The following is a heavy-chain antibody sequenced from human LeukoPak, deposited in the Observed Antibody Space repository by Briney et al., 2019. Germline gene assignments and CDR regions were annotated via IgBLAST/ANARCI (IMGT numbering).Heavy chain of an antibody. Sequence: ASVKVSCKASGYTFTSYGINWARQAPGQGLEWMGIINPSGGSTSYAQKFQGRVTMTRDTSTSTVYMELSSLRSEDTAVYYCARIYSYGYKSAADYWGQGTLVTVSS. CDR3: ARIYSYGYKSAADY. V-gene: IGHV1-46*01. CDR1: GYTFTSYG. J-gene: IGHJ4*02. D-gene: IGHD5-18*01. CDR2: INPSGGST.